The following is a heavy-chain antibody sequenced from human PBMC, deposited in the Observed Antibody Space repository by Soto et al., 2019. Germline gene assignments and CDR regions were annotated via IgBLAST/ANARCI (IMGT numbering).Heavy chain of an antibody. CDR1: GGSISSGNFY. V-gene: IGHV4-30-4*03. J-gene: IGHJ4*02. CDR2: IYFSGST. CDR3: PHASPVGNTYFAL. D-gene: IGHD1-7*01. Sequence: VQLQESGPGLVRPSETLSLTCTVSGGSISSGNFYWSWIRQPPGKGLEWIGYIYFSGSTSYSPSLKSRRTIPLTTSNTQFSLNLPPATPPATPFYYVPHASPVGNTYFALWGQGALSPSPQ.